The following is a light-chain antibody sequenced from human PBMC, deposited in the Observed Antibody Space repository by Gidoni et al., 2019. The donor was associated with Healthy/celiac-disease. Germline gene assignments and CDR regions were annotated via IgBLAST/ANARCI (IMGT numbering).Light chain of an antibody. Sequence: DIVMTQSPDSLAVSLGERATINCKSSQSVLYSSNNKNYLAWYQQKPGQPPKLLIYWASARESGVPDRFSGSGSGTYFTLTISSLQAADVAVYYCQQYYSIPHTCGQXTKLEIK. CDR2: WAS. CDR3: QQYYSIPHT. CDR1: QSVLYSSNNKNY. J-gene: IGKJ2*01. V-gene: IGKV4-1*01.